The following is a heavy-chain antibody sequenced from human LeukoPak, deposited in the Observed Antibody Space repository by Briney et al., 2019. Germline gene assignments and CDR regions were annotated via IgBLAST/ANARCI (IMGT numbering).Heavy chain of an antibody. CDR1: GGSLSGYY. Sequence: SETLSLTCAVYGGSLSGYYWSWIRQPPGKGLEWIGEINHSGSTNYNPSLKSRVTISVDTSKNQFSLKLSSVTAADTAVYYCARYLRASSIAAAGFDYWGQGTLATVSS. CDR2: INHSGST. V-gene: IGHV4-34*01. CDR3: ARYLRASSIAAAGFDY. J-gene: IGHJ4*02. D-gene: IGHD6-13*01.